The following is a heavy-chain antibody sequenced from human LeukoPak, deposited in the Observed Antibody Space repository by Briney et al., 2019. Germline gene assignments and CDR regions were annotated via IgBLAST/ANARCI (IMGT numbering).Heavy chain of an antibody. CDR3: AHRLVGTSGWDRGCFVY. D-gene: IGHD6-19*01. CDR2: IYWDDDK. Sequence: SGPTRVKPSQTLTVTCTFSGFSLSTGGVGVGWIRQPPGKALEWLALIYWDDDKRYSPSLKSRLTITKDTPKNQVVLTMTNMDPVDTATYYCAHRLVGTSGWDRGCFVYWGQGTLVTVSS. CDR1: GFSLSTGGVG. V-gene: IGHV2-5*02. J-gene: IGHJ4*02.